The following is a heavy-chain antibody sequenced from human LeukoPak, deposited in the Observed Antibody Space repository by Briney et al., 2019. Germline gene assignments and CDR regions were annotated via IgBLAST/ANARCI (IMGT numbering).Heavy chain of an antibody. Sequence: SETLSLTCTVSGGSISSYYWSWIRQPPGKGLEWIGYIYYSGSTNYNPSLKSRVTISVDTSKNQFSLKLSSVTAADTAVYYCASSDHVVVIATTFDYWGQGTLVTVSS. CDR3: ASSDHVVVIATTFDY. CDR1: GGSISSYY. D-gene: IGHD3-22*01. V-gene: IGHV4-59*08. J-gene: IGHJ4*02. CDR2: IYYSGST.